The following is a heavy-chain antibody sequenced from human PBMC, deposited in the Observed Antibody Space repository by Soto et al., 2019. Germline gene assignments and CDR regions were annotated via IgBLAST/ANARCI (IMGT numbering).Heavy chain of an antibody. J-gene: IGHJ4*02. Sequence: QVQLVESGGGVVQPGRSLRLSCAASGFTFSSYGMHWVRQAAGKGLEWVAVIWYDGSNKYYADSVKGRFTISRDNSKNTLYLQMNSLRAEDTAVYYCARGSPRNTDFDYWGQGTLVTVSS. V-gene: IGHV3-33*01. CDR1: GFTFSSYG. D-gene: IGHD1-1*01. CDR3: ARGSPRNTDFDY. CDR2: IWYDGSNK.